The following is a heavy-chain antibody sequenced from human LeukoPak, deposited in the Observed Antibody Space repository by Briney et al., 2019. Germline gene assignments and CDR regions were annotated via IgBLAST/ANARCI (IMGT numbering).Heavy chain of an antibody. CDR1: GGSISSYY. CDR2: IYYSGST. D-gene: IGHD1-26*01. CDR3: ARETGSSFDAFDI. J-gene: IGHJ3*02. V-gene: IGHV4-59*01. Sequence: SETLSLTCTVSGGSISSYYWSWIRQPPGKGLEWIGYIYYSGSTNYNPSLKSRVTISVDTSKNRFSLKLSSVTAADTAVYYCARETGSSFDAFDIWGQGTMVTVSS.